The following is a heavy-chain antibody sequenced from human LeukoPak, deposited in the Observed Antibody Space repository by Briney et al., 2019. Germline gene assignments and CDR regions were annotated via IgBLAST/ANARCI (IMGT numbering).Heavy chain of an antibody. J-gene: IGHJ4*02. V-gene: IGHV3-23*01. D-gene: IGHD1-26*01. Sequence: GGSLRLSCAASGFTFSSYAMSWVRQAPGKGLEWVSAISGSGGSTYHADSVKGRFTISRDNSKNTLYLQMDSLRAEDTAVYYCAKDYSGSYYVGDVVDYWGQGTLVTVSS. CDR1: GFTFSSYA. CDR3: AKDYSGSYYVGDVVDY. CDR2: ISGSGGST.